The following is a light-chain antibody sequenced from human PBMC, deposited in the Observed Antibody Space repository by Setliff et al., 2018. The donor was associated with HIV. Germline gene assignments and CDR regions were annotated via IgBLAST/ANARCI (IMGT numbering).Light chain of an antibody. V-gene: IGLV3-21*04. J-gene: IGLJ2*01. CDR2: SDS. CDR3: QVWDSSSAHVI. Sequence: SSELTQSPSVSAAPGKTARITCGGDNIARQAVNWYQQKPGLAPVLVIYSDSDRPSGIPERFSGSTSGNTATLTISRVEAGDEADYFCQVWDSSSAHVIFGGGTKVTVL. CDR1: NIARQA.